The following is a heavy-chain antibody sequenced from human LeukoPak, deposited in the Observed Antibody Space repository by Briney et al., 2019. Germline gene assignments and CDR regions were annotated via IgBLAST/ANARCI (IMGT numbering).Heavy chain of an antibody. Sequence: SETLSLTCTVSGDSISSSNYYWGWIRQPPGKGLEWIGSIYYSGSTYFNPSLKRRVTISVDTSKNQFSLKLSSVTAADMAVYYCARPRLGATAFDAFDIWGQGTMVTVSS. CDR1: GDSISSSNYY. J-gene: IGHJ3*02. V-gene: IGHV4-39*07. CDR3: ARPRLGATAFDAFDI. D-gene: IGHD1-26*01. CDR2: IYYSGST.